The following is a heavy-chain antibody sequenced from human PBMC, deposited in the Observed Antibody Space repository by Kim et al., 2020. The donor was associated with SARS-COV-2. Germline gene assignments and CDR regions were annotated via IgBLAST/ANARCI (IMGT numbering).Heavy chain of an antibody. CDR3: AKDRSDLYVWGSYSGMDV. Sequence: VKGRFTTARDNSKNTLYLQMNSLRAEDTAVYYYAKDRSDLYVWGSYSGMDVWGQGTTVTVSS. J-gene: IGHJ6*02. V-gene: IGHV3-33*06. D-gene: IGHD3-16*01.